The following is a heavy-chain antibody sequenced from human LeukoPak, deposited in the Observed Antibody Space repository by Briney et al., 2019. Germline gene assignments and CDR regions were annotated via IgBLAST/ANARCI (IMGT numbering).Heavy chain of an antibody. D-gene: IGHD3-22*01. J-gene: IGHJ4*02. CDR3: ATDSGLYRYYDSSGWYRLFDY. Sequence: GASVKVSCKVSGYTLTELSMHWVRQAPGKGLEWMGGFDPEDGETIYAQKFQGRVTMTEDTSTDTAYMELSSLRSEDTAVYYCATDSGLYRYYDSSGWYRLFDYWGQGTLVTVSS. CDR1: GYTLTELS. V-gene: IGHV1-24*01. CDR2: FDPEDGET.